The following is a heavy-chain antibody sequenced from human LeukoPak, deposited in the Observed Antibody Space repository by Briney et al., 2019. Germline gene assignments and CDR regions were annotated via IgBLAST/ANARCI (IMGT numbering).Heavy chain of an antibody. J-gene: IGHJ6*02. Sequence: ASVKVSCKASGGTFSSYAISRVRQAPGQGLEWMGRIIPIFGIANYAQKFQGRVTITADKSTSTAYMELSSLRSEDTAVYYCARDSSSSSPSYYYGMDVWGQGTTVTVSS. D-gene: IGHD6-6*01. V-gene: IGHV1-69*04. CDR1: GGTFSSYA. CDR3: ARDSSSSSPSYYYGMDV. CDR2: IIPIFGIA.